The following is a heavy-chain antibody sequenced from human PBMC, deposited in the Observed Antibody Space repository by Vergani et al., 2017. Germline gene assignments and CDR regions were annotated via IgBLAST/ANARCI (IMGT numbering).Heavy chain of an antibody. CDR2: ISSSSSSI. CDR1: GFTFSSYS. Sequence: EVQLVESGGGLVKPGGSLRLSCAASGFTFSSYSMNWVRQAPGKGLEWVSSISSSSSSIYYADSVKGRFTISRDNAKNTLYLQMNSLRAEDTAVYYCARDQRENIVVVVAAKNFDYWGQGTLVTVSS. CDR3: ARDQRENIVVVVAAKNFDY. J-gene: IGHJ4*02. D-gene: IGHD2-15*01. V-gene: IGHV3-21*01.